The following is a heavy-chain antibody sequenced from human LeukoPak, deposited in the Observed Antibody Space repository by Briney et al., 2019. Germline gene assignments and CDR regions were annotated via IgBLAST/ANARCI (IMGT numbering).Heavy chain of an antibody. CDR1: GYSFTSYW. J-gene: IGHJ5*02. CDR2: IYPGDSDT. V-gene: IGHV5-51*01. CDR3: ARGYCSSTSCHFGWFDP. Sequence: GESLKISCKGSGYSFTSYWIGWVRQMPGKGLEWMGIIYPGDSDTRYSPSFQGQVTISADKSISTAYLQWSSLKASDTAMYYCARGYCSSTSCHFGWFDPWGQGTLVTVSS. D-gene: IGHD2-2*01.